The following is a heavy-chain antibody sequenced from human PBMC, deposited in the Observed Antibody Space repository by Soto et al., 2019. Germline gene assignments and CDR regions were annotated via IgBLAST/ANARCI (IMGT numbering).Heavy chain of an antibody. D-gene: IGHD3-3*01. CDR2: IYYSGST. CDR3: ARVSDDFWSGYYYY. Sequence: SETLSLTCTVSGGSISSYYWSWIRQPPGKGLEWIGYIYYSGSTNYNPSLKSRVTISVDTSKNQFSLKLSSVTAADTAVYYCARVSDDFWSGYYYYWGQGTLVTVSS. CDR1: GGSISSYY. V-gene: IGHV4-59*01. J-gene: IGHJ4*02.